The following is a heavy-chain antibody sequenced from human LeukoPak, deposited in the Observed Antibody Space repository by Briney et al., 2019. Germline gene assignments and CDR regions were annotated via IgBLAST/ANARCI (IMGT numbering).Heavy chain of an antibody. Sequence: GGSLRLSCAASGFTFSSYSMNWVRQAPGKGLEWVSSISSSSSYIYYADSVKGRFTISRDNAKNSLYLQMSSLRAEDTAVYYCARDRVELGWGAFEIWGQGTMVTVSS. CDR1: GFTFSSYS. D-gene: IGHD7-27*01. CDR2: ISSSSSYI. CDR3: ARDRVELGWGAFEI. J-gene: IGHJ3*02. V-gene: IGHV3-21*01.